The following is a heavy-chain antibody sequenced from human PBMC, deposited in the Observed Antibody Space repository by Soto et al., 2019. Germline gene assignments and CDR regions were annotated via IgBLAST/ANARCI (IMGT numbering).Heavy chain of an antibody. V-gene: IGHV1-69*01. D-gene: IGHD2-21*02. J-gene: IGHJ3*02. Sequence: QVQLVQSGAEVKKPGSSVKVSCKASGGTFSSYAISWVRQAPGQGLEWMGGIIPICGTANYAQKFQGRVTITADESTSTAYMELSSLRSEDTAVYYCARAAYCGGDCYGWAFDIWGQGTMVTVSS. CDR1: GGTFSSYA. CDR2: IIPICGTA. CDR3: ARAAYCGGDCYGWAFDI.